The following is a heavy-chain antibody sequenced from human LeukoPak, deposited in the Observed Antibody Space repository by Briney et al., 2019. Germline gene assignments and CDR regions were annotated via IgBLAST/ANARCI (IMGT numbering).Heavy chain of an antibody. V-gene: IGHV4-34*01. Sequence: PSETLSLTCAVYGGSFSGYYRSWIRQPPGKGLEWIGEINHSGSTNYNPSLKSRVTISVDTSKNQFSLKLSSVTAADTAVYYCARDSRIAVGNWGQGTLVTVSS. CDR2: INHSGST. CDR3: ARDSRIAVGN. J-gene: IGHJ4*02. CDR1: GGSFSGYY. D-gene: IGHD6-19*01.